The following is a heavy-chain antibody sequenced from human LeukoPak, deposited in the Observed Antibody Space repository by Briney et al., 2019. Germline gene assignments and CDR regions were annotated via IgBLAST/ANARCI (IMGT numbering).Heavy chain of an antibody. D-gene: IGHD1-26*01. J-gene: IGHJ4*02. V-gene: IGHV3-23*01. Sequence: GGSLRLSCAASGFTFSSYSFNWVRQAPGKGLEWVSTIIDSGNSIYYADSAEGRFTISRDNSKNTLYLQMNSLRAGDTAVYYCAKDPIFSGSYGVFDYWGLGTLVTVSS. CDR3: AKDPIFSGSYGVFDY. CDR1: GFTFSSYS. CDR2: IIDSGNSI.